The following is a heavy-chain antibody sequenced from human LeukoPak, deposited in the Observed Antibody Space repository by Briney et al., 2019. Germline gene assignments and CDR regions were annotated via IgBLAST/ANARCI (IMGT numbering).Heavy chain of an antibody. CDR2: ISSSSSYI. V-gene: IGHV3-21*01. Sequence: GGSLRLSCAASGFTFSSYSMNWVRQAPGKGLEWVSSISSSSSYIYYADSVKGRFTISRDNAKNSLYLQMNSLRAEDTAVYYCAKWGSLYQYEVHWGQGTLVTVSS. J-gene: IGHJ4*02. CDR3: AKWGSLYQYEVH. D-gene: IGHD2-2*01. CDR1: GFTFSSYS.